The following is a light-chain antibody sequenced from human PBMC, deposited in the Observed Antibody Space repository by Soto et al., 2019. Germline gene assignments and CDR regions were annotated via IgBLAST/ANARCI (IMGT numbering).Light chain of an antibody. Sequence: DIQMTQSPSSLSASVGDRVTITCRASQSISSYLNWYQQKPGKAPKLLIYAASSLQGGVPSRFSGSGSGTDFTLTISSLQPEDFATYYCQQSYSTPRVYTFGQGTKLEIK. J-gene: IGKJ2*01. CDR3: QQSYSTPRVYT. V-gene: IGKV1-39*01. CDR1: QSISSY. CDR2: AAS.